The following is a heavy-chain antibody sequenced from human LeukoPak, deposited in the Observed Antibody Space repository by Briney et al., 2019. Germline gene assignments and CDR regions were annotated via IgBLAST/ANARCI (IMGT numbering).Heavy chain of an antibody. Sequence: GGSLRLSCAASGFAFSSYWMSWVRQAPGKGLEWVANIKEDGSEKDYVDSVRGRFTISRDNARNSLYLKMNSLRAEDTAVYYCARDWMGYCSSNSCYLYYMDVWGKGTTVTVSS. CDR1: GFAFSSYW. D-gene: IGHD2-2*01. CDR3: ARDWMGYCSSNSCYLYYMDV. V-gene: IGHV3-7*01. CDR2: IKEDGSEK. J-gene: IGHJ6*03.